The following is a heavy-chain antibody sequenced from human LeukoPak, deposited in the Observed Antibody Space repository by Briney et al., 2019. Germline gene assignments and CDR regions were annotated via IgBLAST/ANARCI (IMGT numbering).Heavy chain of an antibody. D-gene: IGHD4-17*01. CDR2: INPNSGGT. J-gene: IGHJ4*02. V-gene: IGHV1-2*02. Sequence: ASVKVSCKASGYTFTGYYMHWVRQAPGQGLEWMGWINPNSGGTNYAQKFQGRVTMTRDTSISTAYMELSRLRSDDTAVYYCAGTTVTTTLTPSGGYFDYWGQGTLVTVSS. CDR1: GYTFTGYY. CDR3: AGTTVTTTLTPSGGYFDY.